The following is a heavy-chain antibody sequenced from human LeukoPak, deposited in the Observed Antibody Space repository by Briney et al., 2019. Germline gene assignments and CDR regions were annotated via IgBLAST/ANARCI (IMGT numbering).Heavy chain of an antibody. CDR3: ARVPTYDFWSGYPYYGMDV. V-gene: IGHV4-59*01. Sequence: SETLSLTCTVSGGSISSYYWSWIRQPPGKGLEWIGYIHYSGSTNYNPSLKSRVTISVDTSKNQFSLKLSSVTAADTAVYYCARVPTYDFWSGYPYYGMDVWGQGTTVTVSS. J-gene: IGHJ6*02. CDR2: IHYSGST. D-gene: IGHD3-3*01. CDR1: GGSISSYY.